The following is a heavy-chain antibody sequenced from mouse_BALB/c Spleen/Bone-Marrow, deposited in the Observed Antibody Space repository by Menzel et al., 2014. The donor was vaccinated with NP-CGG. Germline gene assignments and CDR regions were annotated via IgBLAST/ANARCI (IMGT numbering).Heavy chain of an antibody. CDR3: ARGGNWDDFDV. J-gene: IGHJ1*01. CDR2: ISSGSTAI. CDR1: GFTFSSFG. V-gene: IGHV5-17*02. D-gene: IGHD4-1*01. Sequence: EVKLVESGGGLVQPGGSRKLSCAASGFTFSSFGMHWVRQAPEKGLEWVAYISSGSTAICYADTAKGRFTISRDNPKNTLFLQMTSLRSEDTAMYYCARGGNWDDFDVWGAGTTVTVSS.